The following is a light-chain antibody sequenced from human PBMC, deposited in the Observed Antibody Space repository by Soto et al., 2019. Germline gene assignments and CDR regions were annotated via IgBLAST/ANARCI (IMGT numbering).Light chain of an antibody. Sequence: VMTQSPPTLSVSPGERVTLSCRASQTISNNLAWYRKKPGQAPSLLIYGISTRATGLPARFSGSGSGTEFTLTISSLQSDDFALYYCQQYNNWPHTFGQGTKLEIK. CDR3: QQYNNWPHT. J-gene: IGKJ2*01. CDR2: GIS. CDR1: QTISNN. V-gene: IGKV3-15*01.